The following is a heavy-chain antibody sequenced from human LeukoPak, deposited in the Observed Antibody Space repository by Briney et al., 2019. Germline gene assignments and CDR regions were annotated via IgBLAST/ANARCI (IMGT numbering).Heavy chain of an antibody. CDR2: TKLDGGAE. Sequence: GGSLRLSFAASGFTFSRHWMAWVRQAPGKGLEWVATTKLDGGAEYYVDSVKGRVTIYRDNAKNSLYLHMNSLRVEDPAVYYCARDDREGNGGYPAPDYWGQGTLVTVSS. CDR3: ARDDREGNGGYPAPDY. V-gene: IGHV3-7*05. J-gene: IGHJ4*02. CDR1: GFTFSRHW. D-gene: IGHD4-23*01.